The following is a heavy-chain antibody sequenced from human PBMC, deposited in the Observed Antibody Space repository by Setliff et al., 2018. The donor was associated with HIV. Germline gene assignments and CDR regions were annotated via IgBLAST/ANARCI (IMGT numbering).Heavy chain of an antibody. J-gene: IGHJ1*01. D-gene: IGHD3-22*01. CDR1: GGSTSSGSYY. V-gene: IGHV4-61*09. Sequence: PSETLSLTCTVSGGSTSSGSYYWSWIRQPAGKGLEWIGHIYTSGSTNYNPSLKSRVTVSVDTSKNQFSLKLSSVTAADTAVYYCARAGYYGSTSYWEYFQHWGQGTLVTVSS. CDR2: IYTSGST. CDR3: ARAGYYGSTSYWEYFQH.